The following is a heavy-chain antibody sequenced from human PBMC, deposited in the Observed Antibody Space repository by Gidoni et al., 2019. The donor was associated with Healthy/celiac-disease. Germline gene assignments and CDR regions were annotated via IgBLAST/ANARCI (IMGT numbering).Heavy chain of an antibody. J-gene: IGHJ6*02. CDR2: INHSGST. V-gene: IGHV4-34*01. Sequence: QVQLQQWGAGLLKPSETLSLTCAVYGGSFSGYYWSWIRQPPGKGLEWIGEINHSGSTNYNPSLKSRVTISVDTSKNQFSLKLSSVTAADTAVYYCARGARGVVVVAATPYYYYYGMDVWGQGTTVTVSS. CDR3: ARGARGVVVVAATPYYYYYGMDV. D-gene: IGHD2-15*01. CDR1: GGSFSGYY.